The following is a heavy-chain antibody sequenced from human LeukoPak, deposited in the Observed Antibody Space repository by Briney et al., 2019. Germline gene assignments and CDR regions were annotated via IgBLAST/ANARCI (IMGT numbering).Heavy chain of an antibody. V-gene: IGHV3-23*01. CDR1: GFTFSSYA. Sequence: GGSLRLSCAASGFTFSSYAMSWVRQAPGKGLEWVSAISGSGGSTYYADSVKGRFTISRDNSKNTLYLQMNSLRAEDTAVYYCTKAPLWFGEGYFDYWGQGTLVTVSS. CDR2: ISGSGGST. J-gene: IGHJ4*02. CDR3: TKAPLWFGEGYFDY. D-gene: IGHD3-10*01.